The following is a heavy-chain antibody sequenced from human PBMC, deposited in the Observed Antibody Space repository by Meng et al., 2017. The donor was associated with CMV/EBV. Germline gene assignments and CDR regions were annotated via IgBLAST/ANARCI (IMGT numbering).Heavy chain of an antibody. CDR2: ISRSGDTI. J-gene: IGHJ6*02. Sequence: GGSLRLSCAASGFTFSDYYMTWIRQAPGKGLEWVSYISRSGDTIYYADSVKGRFTISRDNAKNSLYLQMNSLRAEDTAVYYCARVSRYDFWSGIYYYYGMDVWGQGTTVTVSS. D-gene: IGHD3-3*01. V-gene: IGHV3-11*04. CDR1: GFTFSDYY. CDR3: ARVSRYDFWSGIYYYYGMDV.